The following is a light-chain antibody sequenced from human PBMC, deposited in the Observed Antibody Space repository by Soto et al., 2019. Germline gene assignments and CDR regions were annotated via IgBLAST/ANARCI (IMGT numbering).Light chain of an antibody. Sequence: DIQMTQSPSSLSASVGDRVTITCRASQTISIYLNWYQQKPGKAPKLLIYAAVSLQSGVPSRFRGSGSGTDFTLIISSLQTEDFATYYCQQSYITPCTFGQGTKVEIK. J-gene: IGKJ1*01. V-gene: IGKV1-39*01. CDR2: AAV. CDR1: QTISIY. CDR3: QQSYITPCT.